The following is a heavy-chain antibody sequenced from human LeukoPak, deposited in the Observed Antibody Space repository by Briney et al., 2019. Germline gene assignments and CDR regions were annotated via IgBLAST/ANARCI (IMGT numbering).Heavy chain of an antibody. V-gene: IGHV3-23*01. CDR2: ITVSGGST. CDR3: AKGSGGSWYREYFQH. D-gene: IGHD6-13*01. CDR1: GFTFSSYA. J-gene: IGHJ1*01. Sequence: GGSLRLSCAASGFTFSSYAMSWVRQAPGKALEWVPAITVSGGSTYYADSVKGRFTISRDNSKNTLYLQMNSLRAEDTAVYYCAKGSGGSWYREYFQHWGQGTLVTVSS.